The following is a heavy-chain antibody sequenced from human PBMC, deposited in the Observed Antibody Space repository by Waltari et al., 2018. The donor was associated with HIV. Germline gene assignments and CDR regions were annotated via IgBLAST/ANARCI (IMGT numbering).Heavy chain of an antibody. CDR2: INHSGVP. Sequence: QVQLQQWGTRLLKPSETLSLTCAVYVESFRGFHWTWIRQSPEQGLEWIGDINHSGVPKYNPALKSRVALAADASKNQFSLCLSSVTAADTAVYDCARRDDGLRFNYNGNCVDPWGQGTLVTVS. J-gene: IGHJ5*02. CDR1: VESFRGFH. D-gene: IGHD2-15*01. CDR3: ARRDDGLRFNYNGNCVDP. V-gene: IGHV4-34*01.